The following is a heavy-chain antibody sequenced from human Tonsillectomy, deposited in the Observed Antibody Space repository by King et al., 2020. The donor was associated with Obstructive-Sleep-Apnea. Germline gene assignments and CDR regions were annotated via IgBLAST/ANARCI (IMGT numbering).Heavy chain of an antibody. CDR1: GFTFSSYG. J-gene: IGHJ4*02. CDR3: ASEEYYYDSSGYYYARSLKN. V-gene: IGHV3-30*03. CDR2: ISYDGSNK. D-gene: IGHD3-22*01. Sequence: VQLVESGGGVVQPGRSLRLSCAASGFTFSSYGMHWVRQAPGKGLEWVAVISYDGSNKYYADSVKGRFTISRDNSKNTLYLQMNSLRAEDTAVYYCASEEYYYDSSGYYYARSLKNWGQGTLVTVSS.